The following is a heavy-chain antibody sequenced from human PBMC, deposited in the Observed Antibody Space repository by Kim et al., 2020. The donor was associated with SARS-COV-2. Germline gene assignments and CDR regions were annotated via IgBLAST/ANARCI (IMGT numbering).Heavy chain of an antibody. CDR2: ISASGGDT. CDR1: GFTFSSYA. J-gene: IGHJ4*02. D-gene: IGHD3-16*01. CDR3: VKEAPKPPSTFEY. Sequence: GGSLRLSCGASGFTFSSYAISWVRQAPGKGLEWVSAISASGGDTYYADSVKGRFTISRDNSKNMVYLQMISLRAEDTAVYYCVKEAPKPPSTFEYWGQGTLVTVSS. V-gene: IGHV3-23*01.